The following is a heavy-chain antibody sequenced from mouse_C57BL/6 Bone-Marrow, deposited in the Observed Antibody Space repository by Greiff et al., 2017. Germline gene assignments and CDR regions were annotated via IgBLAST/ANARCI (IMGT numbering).Heavy chain of an antibody. J-gene: IGHJ3*01. V-gene: IGHV14-4*01. CDR2: IDPENGDT. Sequence: VQLQQSGAELVRPGASVKLSCTASGFNIKDDYMHWVKQRPEQGLEWIGWIDPENGDTEYASKFQGKATITADTSSNTAYLQLSSLTSEDTAVYYCTFITTGAYWGQGTLVTVSA. CDR1: GFNIKDDY. D-gene: IGHD1-1*01. CDR3: TFITTGAY.